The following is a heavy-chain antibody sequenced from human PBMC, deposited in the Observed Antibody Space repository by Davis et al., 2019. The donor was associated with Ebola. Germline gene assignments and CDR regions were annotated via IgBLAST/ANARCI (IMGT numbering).Heavy chain of an antibody. V-gene: IGHV3-48*01. Sequence: GESLKISCAASGFTFSSYSMNWVRQAPGKGLEWVSYISSTSSTIYYADSVKGRFTISRDNAKNSLYLQMDGLRVEDTAVYYCASGLDYWGQGTLVTVSS. J-gene: IGHJ4*02. CDR2: ISSTSSTI. CDR1: GFTFSSYS. CDR3: ASGLDY.